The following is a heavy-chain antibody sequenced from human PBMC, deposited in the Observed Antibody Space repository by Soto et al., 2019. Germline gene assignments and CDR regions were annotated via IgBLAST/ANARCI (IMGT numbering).Heavy chain of an antibody. CDR3: ARDLGYYASDGYFDY. CDR2: ISSSGNII. Sequence: GGSLRLSCAGSGFTFSDYYMSWIRQAPGKGLEWVSYISSSGNIIYYADSVKGRFTISRDNAKNSLYLQMNSLRAEDTAVYYCARDLGYYASDGYFDYWGQGTLVTVSS. CDR1: GFTFSDYY. D-gene: IGHD3-22*01. V-gene: IGHV3-11*01. J-gene: IGHJ4*02.